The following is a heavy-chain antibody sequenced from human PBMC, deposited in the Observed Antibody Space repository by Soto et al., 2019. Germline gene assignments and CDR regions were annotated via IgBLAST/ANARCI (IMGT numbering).Heavy chain of an antibody. J-gene: IGHJ4*02. CDR3: ARQRTTVVTQAYFDH. Sequence: SETLSLTCIVTGESISSSSYYWGWIRQPPGKGLEWIGSIYYSGRTYYNPSFKSRVTISIDTSKNQFSLKLSSVTATDTAVYYCARQRTTVVTQAYFDHWGQGALVTVSS. D-gene: IGHD2-21*02. CDR2: IYYSGRT. V-gene: IGHV4-39*01. CDR1: GESISSSSYY.